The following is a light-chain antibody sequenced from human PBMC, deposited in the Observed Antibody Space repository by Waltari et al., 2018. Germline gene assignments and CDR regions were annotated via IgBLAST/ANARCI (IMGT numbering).Light chain of an antibody. J-gene: IGKJ1*01. CDR2: DAA. CDR1: QRVSSN. Sequence: ETVLTQSPATLSASPGERATLSCRASQRVSSNLAWYQQRPGQAPRILIYDAATMASVVPASFSCSGSVTEFTLSISSLPSEDFAFYYCQQYNNWPPWTFGQGSRVDIK. CDR3: QQYNNWPPWT. V-gene: IGKV3-15*01.